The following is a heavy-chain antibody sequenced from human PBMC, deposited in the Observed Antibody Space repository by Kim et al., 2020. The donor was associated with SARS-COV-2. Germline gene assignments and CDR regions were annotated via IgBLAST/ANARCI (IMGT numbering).Heavy chain of an antibody. V-gene: IGHV3-7*03. D-gene: IGHD3-10*01. CDR1: GFTFRNFW. J-gene: IGHJ4*02. CDR3: AGGGSSYYPRGGY. CDR2: IKQDGSET. Sequence: GGSLRLSCSVSGFTFRNFWMSWVRQAPGKGLEWVANIKQDGSETYYVDSVKGRFTVSRDNVKNSLYLQMNSLRVQDTAVYHCAGGGSSYYPRGGYWGQGTLVTVSS.